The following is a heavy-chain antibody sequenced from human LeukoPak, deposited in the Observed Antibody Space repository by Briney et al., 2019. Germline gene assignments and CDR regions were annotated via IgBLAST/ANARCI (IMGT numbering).Heavy chain of an antibody. CDR3: AKDLSSSWYWYFDL. J-gene: IGHJ2*01. V-gene: IGHV3-30*02. Sequence: GGSLRLSCAASGFTFSSYGMHWVRQAPGKGLEWVAFIRYDGSNKYYADSVKGRFTISRDNSKNTLYLQMNSLRAEDTAVYYCAKDLSSSWYWYFDLWGRGTLVTVSS. CDR2: IRYDGSNK. CDR1: GFTFSSYG. D-gene: IGHD6-13*01.